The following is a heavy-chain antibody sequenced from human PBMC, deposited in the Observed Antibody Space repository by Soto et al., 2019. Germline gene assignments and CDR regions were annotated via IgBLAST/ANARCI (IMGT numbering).Heavy chain of an antibody. J-gene: IGHJ4*02. CDR1: GFTFSSYG. D-gene: IGHD6-19*01. V-gene: IGHV3-30*18. Sequence: GGSLRLSCAASGFTFSSYGMHWVRQAPGKGLEWVAVISYDGSNKYYADSAKGRFTISRDNSKNTLYLQMNSLRAEDTAVYYCAKDYEQWLAYYFDYWGQGTLVTVSS. CDR2: ISYDGSNK. CDR3: AKDYEQWLAYYFDY.